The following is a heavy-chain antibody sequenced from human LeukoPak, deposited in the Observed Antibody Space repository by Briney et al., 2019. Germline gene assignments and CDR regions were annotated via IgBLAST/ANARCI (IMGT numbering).Heavy chain of an antibody. CDR1: GFTFSNAW. V-gene: IGHV3-7*01. J-gene: IGHJ4*02. CDR3: ARDYCSGGTCFDGY. D-gene: IGHD2-15*01. Sequence: PGGSLRLSCAASGFTFSNAWMIWVRQAAGKGLEWLANIKQDGSEKYYVDSVKGRFTISRDNAKNSLYLQMNSLRAEDTAMHYCARDYCSGGTCFDGYWGQGTLVTVSS. CDR2: IKQDGSEK.